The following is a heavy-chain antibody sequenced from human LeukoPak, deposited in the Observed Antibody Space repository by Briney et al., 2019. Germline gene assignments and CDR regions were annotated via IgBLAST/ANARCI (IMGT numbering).Heavy chain of an antibody. D-gene: IGHD3-16*01. J-gene: IGHJ2*01. CDR3: ARHSSGGAAEPGHWYFDL. V-gene: IGHV4-59*08. CDR1: GGSISSYF. CDR2: IYYSGST. Sequence: SETLSLTCTVSGGSISSYFWSWIRQPPGKGLEWIGYIYYSGSTNYNPSLKSRVTISVDTSKNQFSLKLSSVTAADTAVYYCARHSSGGAAEPGHWYFDLWGRGTLVTVSS.